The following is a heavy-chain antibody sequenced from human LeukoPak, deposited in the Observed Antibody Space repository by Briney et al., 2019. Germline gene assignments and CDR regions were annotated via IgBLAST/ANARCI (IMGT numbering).Heavy chain of an antibody. V-gene: IGHV4-4*02. J-gene: IGHJ4*02. CDR2: VFHSGST. Sequence: PSETLSLTCAVSDGSISSTNWWSWVRQPPGKGLEWIGEVFHSGSTNYNPSLKSRVTMSVDKSKNQFSLNLRSVTAADTAVYYCARGSGSYDCWGQGTQVTVSS. CDR1: DGSISSTNW. D-gene: IGHD3-10*01. CDR3: ARGSGSYDC.